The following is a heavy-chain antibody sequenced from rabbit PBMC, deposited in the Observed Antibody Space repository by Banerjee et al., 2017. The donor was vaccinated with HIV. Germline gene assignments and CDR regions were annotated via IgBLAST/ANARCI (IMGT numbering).Heavy chain of an antibody. Sequence: QEQLEESGGDLVKPEGSLTLTCTASGFSFSSSYWICWVRQAPGKGLEWIACIYAGSSGSTYYASWAKGRFTISKTSSTTVTLQMTSLTAADTATYFCARDNTYGYAGYAYATSLWGPGTLVTVS. CDR1: GFSFSSSYW. V-gene: IGHV1S45*01. CDR3: ARDNTYGYAGYAYATSL. J-gene: IGHJ4*01. D-gene: IGHD6-1*01. CDR2: IYAGSSGST.